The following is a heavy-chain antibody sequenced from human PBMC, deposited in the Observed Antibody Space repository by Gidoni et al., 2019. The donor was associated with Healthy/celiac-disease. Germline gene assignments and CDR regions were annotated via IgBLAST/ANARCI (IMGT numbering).Heavy chain of an antibody. CDR2: INHSGST. J-gene: IGHJ5*02. Sequence: GKGLEWIGEINHSGSTNYNPSLKSRVTISVDTSKNQFSLKLSSVTAADTAVYYCARAYRFLGGSNWFDPWGQGTLVTVSS. V-gene: IGHV4-34*01. D-gene: IGHD3-3*01. CDR3: ARAYRFLGGSNWFDP.